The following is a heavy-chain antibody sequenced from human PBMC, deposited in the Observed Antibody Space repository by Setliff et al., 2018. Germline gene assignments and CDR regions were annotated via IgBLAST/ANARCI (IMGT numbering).Heavy chain of an antibody. CDR3: ATLLANYGSGMDV. D-gene: IGHD3-10*01. Sequence: PSETLSLTCAVSGSSIISDYYWVWISQPPGRGLEWIGSIFQSGNTYYNPSLKSRVTISVDTSKNQFSLKVNSVTAADTAVYYCATLLANYGSGMDVWGQGTTVTVSS. J-gene: IGHJ6*02. CDR1: GSSIISDYY. CDR2: IFQSGNT. V-gene: IGHV4-38-2*01.